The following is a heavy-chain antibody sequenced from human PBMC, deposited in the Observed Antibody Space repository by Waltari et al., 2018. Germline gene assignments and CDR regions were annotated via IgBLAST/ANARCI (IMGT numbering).Heavy chain of an antibody. CDR3: TREWVQLERYFDY. CDR1: GFTFGDYA. Sequence: EVQLVESGGGLVQPGRSLRLSCTASGFTFGDYAMSWFRPAPGKGLAWVGFIRSKAYGGTTEYAASVKGRFTISRDDSKSIAYLQMNSLKTEDTAVYYCTREWVQLERYFDYWGQGTLVTVSS. J-gene: IGHJ4*02. D-gene: IGHD1-1*01. CDR2: IRSKAYGGTT. V-gene: IGHV3-49*03.